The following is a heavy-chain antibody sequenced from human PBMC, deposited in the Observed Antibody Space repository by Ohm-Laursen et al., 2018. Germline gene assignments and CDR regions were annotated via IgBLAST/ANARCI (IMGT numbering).Heavy chain of an antibody. CDR3: ARDGGSYQDDVFDI. V-gene: IGHV3-48*01. D-gene: IGHD3-16*01. Sequence: SLRLSCAASGFTFSSYSMNWVRQAPGKGLEWVSYISSSGSTIYYADSVKGRFTISRDNAKNSLYLQMNSLRAEDTAVYYCARDGGSYQDDVFDIWGQGTMVTVSS. J-gene: IGHJ3*02. CDR1: GFTFSSYS. CDR2: ISSSGSTI.